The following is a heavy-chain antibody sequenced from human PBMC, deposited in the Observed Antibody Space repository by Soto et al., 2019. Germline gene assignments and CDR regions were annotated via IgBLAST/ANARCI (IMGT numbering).Heavy chain of an antibody. J-gene: IGHJ4*02. CDR3: AKDLRAIGSYYFDY. V-gene: IGHV3-23*01. D-gene: IGHD1-26*01. Sequence: PGGSLRLSCAASGFTFSSNAMSWVRQAPGKGLGWVSTISGSGDSTYYADSAKGRCSVTRDDAKNTLYLQMNSLRAEDTAVYYCAKDLRAIGSYYFDYWGQGTLVTVSS. CDR2: ISGSGDST. CDR1: GFTFSSNA.